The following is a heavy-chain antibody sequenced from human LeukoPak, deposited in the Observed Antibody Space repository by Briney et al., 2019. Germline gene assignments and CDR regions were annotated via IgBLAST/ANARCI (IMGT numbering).Heavy chain of an antibody. Sequence: SETLSLTCTVSGGSISNYYWSWIRQPPGKELEWIGYIHYTGSTNYNPSLKSRVTISVETSKNQFSLKLKSVTAADTAVYYCARGGYYGSGNDFRFDPWGQGTLVTVSS. J-gene: IGHJ5*02. CDR1: GGSISNYY. CDR3: ARGGYYGSGNDFRFDP. CDR2: IHYTGST. V-gene: IGHV4-59*01. D-gene: IGHD3-10*01.